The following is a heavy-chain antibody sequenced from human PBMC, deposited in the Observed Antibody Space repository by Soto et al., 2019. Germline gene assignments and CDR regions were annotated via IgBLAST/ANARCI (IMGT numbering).Heavy chain of an antibody. J-gene: IGHJ5*02. V-gene: IGHV4-59*01. CDR2: IYYSGST. Sequence: ASETLSVTCTFSVGSISIYYWSWIRQPPGKGLEWIGYIYYSGSTNYNPSLKSRVTISVDTSKNQFSLKLSSVTAADTAVYYCAREGLAGWFDPWGQGTLVTVSS. D-gene: IGHD6-19*01. CDR1: VGSISIYY. CDR3: AREGLAGWFDP.